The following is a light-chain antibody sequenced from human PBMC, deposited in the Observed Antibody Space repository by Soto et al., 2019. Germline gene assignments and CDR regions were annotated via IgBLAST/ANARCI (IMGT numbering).Light chain of an antibody. CDR3: MQALLTPR. Sequence: EIVGTQSPLSLPVTPGEPASISCMSSQSLLHSNGYVYLDWYLQKPGQSPQLLIYLASNRASGVPDRFSGSGSGTDFTLQISRVEAEDVGIYYCMQALLTPRFGQGTKVEIK. CDR2: LAS. J-gene: IGKJ1*01. V-gene: IGKV2-28*01. CDR1: QSLLHSNGYVY.